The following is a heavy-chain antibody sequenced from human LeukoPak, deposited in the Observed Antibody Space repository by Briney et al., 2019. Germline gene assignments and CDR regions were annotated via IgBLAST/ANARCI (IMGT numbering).Heavy chain of an antibody. J-gene: IGHJ4*02. CDR1: GYTLTELS. V-gene: IGHV1-24*01. CDR2: FDPEDGET. D-gene: IGHD6-19*01. CDR3: ARDYSSGWPNFDY. Sequence: ASVKVSCKVSGYTLTELSMHWVRQAPGKGLEWMGGFDPEDGETIYAQKLQGRVTMTTDTSTSTVYMELRSLRSDDTAVYYCARDYSSGWPNFDYWGQGTLVTVSS.